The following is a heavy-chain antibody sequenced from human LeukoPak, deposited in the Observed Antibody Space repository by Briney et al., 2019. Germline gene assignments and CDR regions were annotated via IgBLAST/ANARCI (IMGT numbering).Heavy chain of an antibody. CDR1: GDSISSSTYS. D-gene: IGHD6-19*01. J-gene: IGHJ4*02. CDR2: ILYSGSP. CDR3: ARGMDPGIPVTGTSASVPY. Sequence: SETLSLTCTVSGDSISSSTYSWGWIRQPPGKGLEWIGSILYSGSPYYSPSPKSRVTISVDRSKNQFSLKMTFVTAADTALYYCARGMDPGIPVTGTSASVPYWGQGILVTVSS. V-gene: IGHV4-39*07.